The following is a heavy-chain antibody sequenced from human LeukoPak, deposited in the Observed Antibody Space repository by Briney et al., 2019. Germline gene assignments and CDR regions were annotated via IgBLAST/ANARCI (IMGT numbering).Heavy chain of an antibody. V-gene: IGHV4-39*07. CDR3: ARGGVTMVRGIIN. D-gene: IGHD3-10*01. J-gene: IGHJ4*02. CDR2: INHSGST. CDR1: GASISTIISY. Sequence: PSETLSLTCTVSGASISTIISYWGWIRQPPGKGLEWIREINHSGSTNYNPSLKSRVTISVDTSKNQFSLKLSSVTAADTAVYYCARGGVTMVRGIINWGQGTLVTVSS.